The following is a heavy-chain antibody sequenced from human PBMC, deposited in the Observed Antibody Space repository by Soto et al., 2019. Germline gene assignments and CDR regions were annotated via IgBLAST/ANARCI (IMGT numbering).Heavy chain of an antibody. CDR3: ARHPGYCSSTSCYIYYYYYMDV. J-gene: IGHJ6*03. D-gene: IGHD2-2*01. CDR1: GGSISSSSYY. V-gene: IGHV4-39*01. Sequence: QLQLQESGPGLVKPSETLSLTCTVSGGSISSSSYYWGWILQPPGKGLECIGRIYYSGSTYYNPSVKSRVTICVDPCKNRFSLKMSSVTAADTAVYYCARHPGYCSSTSCYIYYYYYMDVWGKGNTVTVSS. CDR2: IYYSGST.